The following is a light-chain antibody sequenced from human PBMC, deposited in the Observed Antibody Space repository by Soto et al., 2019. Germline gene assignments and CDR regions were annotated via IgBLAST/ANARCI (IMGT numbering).Light chain of an antibody. CDR3: QQYGSSRA. V-gene: IGKV3-20*01. CDR1: QSVSSSY. CDR2: GAS. J-gene: IGKJ1*01. Sequence: EIVLTQSPGTLSXXPGERATLSCRASQSVSSSYLAWYQQRPGQAPRLLIYGASSRATGIPDRFXXXXXXXXXXXTISRLEPEDFAVYYCQQYGSSRAFGQGTKVEIK.